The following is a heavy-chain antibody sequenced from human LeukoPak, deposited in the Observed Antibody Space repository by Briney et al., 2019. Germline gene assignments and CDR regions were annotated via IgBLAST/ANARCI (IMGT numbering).Heavy chain of an antibody. D-gene: IGHD3-9*01. CDR3: ARHLARKYDILTGYHDAFDI. Sequence: GESLKISCKGSGYSFTSYWISWVRQMPGKGLEWMGRIDPSDSYTNYSPSFQGHVTISAVKSISTAYLQWSSLKASDTAMYYCARHLARKYDILTGYHDAFDIWGQGTMVTVSS. CDR1: GYSFTSYW. CDR2: IDPSDSYT. J-gene: IGHJ3*02. V-gene: IGHV5-10-1*01.